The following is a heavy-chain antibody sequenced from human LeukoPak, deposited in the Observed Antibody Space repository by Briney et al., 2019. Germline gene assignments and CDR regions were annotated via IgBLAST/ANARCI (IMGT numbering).Heavy chain of an antibody. V-gene: IGHV3-64*01. J-gene: IGHJ5*02. CDR1: GFTFSSYA. CDR2: ISSNGGST. D-gene: IGHD4-23*01. Sequence: PGGSLRLSCAASGFTFSSYAMHWVRQAPGKGLEYVSAISSNGGSTYYANSVKGRFTISRDNSKNTLYLQMGSLRAEDMAVYYCARDRGSDYGGFWFDPWGQGTLVTVSS. CDR3: ARDRGSDYGGFWFDP.